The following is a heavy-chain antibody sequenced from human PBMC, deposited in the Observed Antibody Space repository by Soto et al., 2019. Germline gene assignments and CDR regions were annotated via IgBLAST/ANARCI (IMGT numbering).Heavy chain of an antibody. J-gene: IGHJ3*02. Sequence: ASETLSLTCTVSGGSISSYYWSWIRQPPGKGLEWIGYIYYSGSTNYNPSLKSRVTISVDTSKNQFSLKLSSVTAADTALYYCARDRGQWLVHGGFDTWGQGTMVTVSS. CDR3: ARDRGQWLVHGGFDT. CDR1: GGSISSYY. V-gene: IGHV4-59*01. D-gene: IGHD6-19*01. CDR2: IYYSGST.